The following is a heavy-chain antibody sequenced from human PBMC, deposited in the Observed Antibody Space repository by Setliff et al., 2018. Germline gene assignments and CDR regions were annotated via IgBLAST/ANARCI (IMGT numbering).Heavy chain of an antibody. CDR3: TTGPRDSRNYLNWFDP. CDR2: IKSSREGATS. D-gene: IGHD4-4*01. J-gene: IGHJ5*02. CDR1: GITFKNAW. Sequence: KSGGSLRLSCSVSGITFKNAWMTWVRQAPGKGPEWVGRIKSSREGATSDYGAPAKGRFTISRDDSKNMIYLQMNNLKTEDTGFYYCTTGPRDSRNYLNWFDPWGQGTLVTVSS. V-gene: IGHV3-15*01.